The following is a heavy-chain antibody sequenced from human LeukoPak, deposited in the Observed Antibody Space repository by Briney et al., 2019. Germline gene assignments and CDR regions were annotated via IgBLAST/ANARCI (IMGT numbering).Heavy chain of an antibody. D-gene: IGHD6-6*01. Sequence: AGGSLRLSCAASGFTFSSYWMSWVRQAPGKGLEWVANIKQDGSEKCYVDSVKGRFTISRDNAKNSLYLQMNSLRAEDTAVYYCARESTEYSSSSGYYYYYYMDVWGKGTTVTVSS. CDR2: IKQDGSEK. CDR1: GFTFSSYW. V-gene: IGHV3-7*01. CDR3: ARESTEYSSSSGYYYYYYMDV. J-gene: IGHJ6*03.